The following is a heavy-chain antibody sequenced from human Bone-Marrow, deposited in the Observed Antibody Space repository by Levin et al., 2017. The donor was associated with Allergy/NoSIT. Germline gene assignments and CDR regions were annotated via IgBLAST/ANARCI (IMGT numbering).Heavy chain of an antibody. J-gene: IGHJ3*02. D-gene: IGHD5-12*01. CDR2: IYYSGTT. V-gene: IGHV4-59*01. CDR3: ARDPQWLRVNAFDI. Sequence: SETLSLTCTVSGGSISNYYWSWIRQPPGKGLEWIGYIYYSGTTNYNPSLKSRVTISVDTSKNQFSLQLRSVTAADTAVYYCARDPQWLRVNAFDIWGRGTMVTVSS. CDR1: GGSISNYY.